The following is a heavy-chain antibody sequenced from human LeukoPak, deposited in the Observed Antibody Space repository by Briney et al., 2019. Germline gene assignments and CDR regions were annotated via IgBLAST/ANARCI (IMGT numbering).Heavy chain of an antibody. Sequence: SETLSLTCAVYGGSFSGYYWSWIRQPPGKGLEWIGEINHSGSTNYNPSLKSRVTISVDTSKNQFSLKLSSVTAADTAVYYCARGRSLSRDYYYYMDVWGKGTTVTVSS. J-gene: IGHJ6*03. V-gene: IGHV4-34*01. CDR2: INHSGST. CDR3: ARGRSLSRDYYYYMDV. CDR1: GGSFSGYY. D-gene: IGHD3-16*01.